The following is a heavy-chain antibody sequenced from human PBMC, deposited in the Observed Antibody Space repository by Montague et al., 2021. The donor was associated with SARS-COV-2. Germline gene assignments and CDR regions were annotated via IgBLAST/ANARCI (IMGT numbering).Heavy chain of an antibody. CDR3: ARRLDQLSLRYQYYFDY. CDR1: GGSISSSSYY. J-gene: IGHJ4*02. CDR2: IYYSGST. V-gene: IGHV4-39*01. D-gene: IGHD2-2*01. Sequence: SETLSLTCTVSGGSISSSSYYWGWIRQPPGKGLEWIGSIYYSGSTYYNPSLKSRVTISVDTSRNQFSLKLSSVTAADTAVYYCARRLDQLSLRYQYYFDYWGRGTLVTVSS.